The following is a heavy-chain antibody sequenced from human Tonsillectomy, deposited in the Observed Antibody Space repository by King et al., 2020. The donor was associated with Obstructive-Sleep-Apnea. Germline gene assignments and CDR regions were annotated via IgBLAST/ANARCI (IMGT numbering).Heavy chain of an antibody. CDR1: GFTFSSYW. Sequence: VQLVESGGGLVQPGGSLRLSCAASGFTFSSYWMHWVRQAPGEGLVWVSRINNDGSITNYADSVKGRFTISRDNAKNTLYLQMNSLRAEDTAVFYCAREGSGWYFDYWGQGTLVTVSP. CDR2: INNDGSIT. D-gene: IGHD6-19*01. V-gene: IGHV3-74*01. J-gene: IGHJ4*02. CDR3: AREGSGWYFDY.